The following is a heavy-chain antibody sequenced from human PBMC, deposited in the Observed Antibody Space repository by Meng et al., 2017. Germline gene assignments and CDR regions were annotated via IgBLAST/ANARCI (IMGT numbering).Heavy chain of an antibody. V-gene: IGHV1-69-2*01. J-gene: IGHJ5*02. CDR3: ATDLYRDWFDP. CDR2: VDPEDGET. Sequence: EGLLVQSGAEVTKPGATVKISCKFAGYTFTDYYMHWVQQAPGKGLEWMGLVDPEDGETIYAEKFQGRVTITADTSTDTAYMELSSLRSEDTAVYYCATDLYRDWFDPWGQGTLVTVSS. D-gene: IGHD1-26*01. CDR1: GYTFTDYY.